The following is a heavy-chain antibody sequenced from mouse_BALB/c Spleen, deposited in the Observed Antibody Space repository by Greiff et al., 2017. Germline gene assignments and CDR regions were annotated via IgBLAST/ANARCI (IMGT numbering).Heavy chain of an antibody. CDR3: ARDGRSYFDY. J-gene: IGHJ2*01. CDR2: IRNKANGYTT. D-gene: IGHD1-1*01. Sequence: EVQGVESGGGLVQPGGSLRLSCATSGFTFTDYYMSWVRQPPGKALELLGFIRNKANGYTTEYSASVKGRFTISRDNSQSILYLQMNTLRAEDSATYYCARDGRSYFDYWGQGTTLTVSS. V-gene: IGHV7-3*02. CDR1: GFTFTDYY.